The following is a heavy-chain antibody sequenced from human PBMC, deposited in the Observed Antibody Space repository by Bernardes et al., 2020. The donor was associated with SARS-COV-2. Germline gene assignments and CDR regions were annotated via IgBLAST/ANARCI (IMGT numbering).Heavy chain of an antibody. Sequence: GSLRLSCAASGFTVNNKYMSWVRQAPEKGLEWVSVIYNDGSTYYADSVKGRFTISRHTSKNTLYLQMNSLRAEDTAVYYCASTIRTGMAPLWVDDWGQGTLVTVSS. J-gene: IGHJ4*02. V-gene: IGHV3-53*04. CDR1: GFTVNNKY. CDR3: ASTIRTGMAPLWVDD. CDR2: IYNDGST. D-gene: IGHD1-1*01.